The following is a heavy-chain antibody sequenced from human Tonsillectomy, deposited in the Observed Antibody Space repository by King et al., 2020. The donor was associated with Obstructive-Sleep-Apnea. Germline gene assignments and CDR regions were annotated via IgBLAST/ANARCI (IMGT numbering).Heavy chain of an antibody. CDR2: ITSSSSTI. CDR1: GFTFISYS. CDR3: ARDSSGYSP. J-gene: IGHJ5*02. D-gene: IGHD3-22*01. Sequence: VQLVESGGGLVQPGGSLRLSCAASGFTFISYSMNWVRQAPGKGLEWVSYITSSSSTIYYADSVKGRCTISRDNAKNSLYLQMNSLRVDDTAVYYCARDSSGYSPWGQGTLVTVSS. V-gene: IGHV3-48*04.